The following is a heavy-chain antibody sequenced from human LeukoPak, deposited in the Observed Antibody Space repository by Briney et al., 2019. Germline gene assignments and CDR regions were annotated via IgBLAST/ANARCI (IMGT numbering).Heavy chain of an antibody. CDR2: INHSGST. V-gene: IGHV4-34*01. Sequence: PSETLSLTRAVYGGSFSGYYWSWIRQPPGKGLEWIGEINHSGSTNYNPSLKSRVTISVDTSKNQFSLKLSSVTAADTAVYYCARHRRDYYGSGRMYYFDYWGQGTLVTVSS. CDR1: GGSFSGYY. CDR3: ARHRRDYYGSGRMYYFDY. D-gene: IGHD3-10*01. J-gene: IGHJ4*02.